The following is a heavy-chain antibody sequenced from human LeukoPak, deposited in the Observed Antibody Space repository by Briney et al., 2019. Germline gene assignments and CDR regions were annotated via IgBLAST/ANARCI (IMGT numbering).Heavy chain of an antibody. CDR2: INAGNGNT. CDR1: GYTFTSYA. D-gene: IGHD2-15*01. CDR3: ARVAIVGYCSGGSCYSQRNDAFDI. Sequence: ASVKVSRKASGYTFTSYAMHWVRQAPGQRLEWMGWINAGNGNTKYSQKFQGRVTITRDTSASTAYMELSSPRSEDTAVYYCARVAIVGYCSGGSCYSQRNDAFDIWGQGTMVTVSS. J-gene: IGHJ3*02. V-gene: IGHV1-3*01.